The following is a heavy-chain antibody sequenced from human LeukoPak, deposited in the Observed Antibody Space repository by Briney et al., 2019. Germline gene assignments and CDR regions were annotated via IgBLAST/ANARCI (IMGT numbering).Heavy chain of an antibody. V-gene: IGHV1-69*06. Sequence: SVKVSCKASGGTFSSYAISWVRQAPGQGLEWMGGIIPIFGTANYAQKFQGRVTITADKSTSTAYMELSSLRSEDTAVYYSARSSVVTAMVHLDYWGQGTLVTVSS. CDR3: ARSSVVTAMVHLDY. J-gene: IGHJ4*02. D-gene: IGHD2-21*02. CDR1: GGTFSSYA. CDR2: IIPIFGTA.